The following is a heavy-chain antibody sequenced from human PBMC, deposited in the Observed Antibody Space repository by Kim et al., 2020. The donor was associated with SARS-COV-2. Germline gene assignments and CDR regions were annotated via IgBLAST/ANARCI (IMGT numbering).Heavy chain of an antibody. CDR2: INHSGST. J-gene: IGHJ5*02. Sequence: SETLSLTCAVYGGSFSGYYWSWIRQPPGKGLEWIGEINHSGSTNYNPSLKRRVTISVDTSKNQFSLKLSSVTAADTAVYYCARDKLHGYSSSRGWFDPWGQGTLVTVSS. CDR3: ARDKLHGYSSSRGWFDP. CDR1: GGSFSGYY. V-gene: IGHV4-34*01. D-gene: IGHD6-13*01.